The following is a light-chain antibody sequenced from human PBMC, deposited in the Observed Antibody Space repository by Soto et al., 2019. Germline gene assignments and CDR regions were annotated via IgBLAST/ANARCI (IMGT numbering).Light chain of an antibody. V-gene: IGKV3-15*01. CDR2: GAS. CDR3: QQYDNWPPYT. CDR1: QSISSN. Sequence: EIVMTQSPATLSVSPGERVTLSCRASQSISSNLAWYQQKPGQAPRLLIYGASTRATGISARFSGSGSGTEFTLTISSLQSEDFAVYYCQQYDNWPPYTFGQGTKLEI. J-gene: IGKJ2*01.